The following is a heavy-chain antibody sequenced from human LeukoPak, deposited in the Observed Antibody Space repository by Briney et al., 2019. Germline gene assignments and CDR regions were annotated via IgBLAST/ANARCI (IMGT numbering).Heavy chain of an antibody. V-gene: IGHV4-59*01. J-gene: IGHJ6*02. Sequence: SETLSLTCTVSGGSISSYYWSWIRQPPGKGLEWLGYIYYSGSTNYNPSLKSRVTISVDTSKNQFSLKLSSVTAADTAVYYCARTYYDILTGWYGMDVWGQGTTVTVSS. CDR3: ARTYYDILTGWYGMDV. CDR1: GGSISSYY. CDR2: IYYSGST. D-gene: IGHD3-9*01.